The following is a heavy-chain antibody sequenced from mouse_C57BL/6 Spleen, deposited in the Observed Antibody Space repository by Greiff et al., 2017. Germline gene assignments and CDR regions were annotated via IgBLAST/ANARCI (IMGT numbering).Heavy chain of an antibody. CDR1: GYTFTSYW. V-gene: IGHV1-61*01. J-gene: IGHJ4*01. Sequence: QVQLQQPGAELVRPGSSVKLSCKASGYTFTSYWMDWVKQRPGQGLEWIGNIYPSDSETHYNQKFKDKATLTVDKSSSTAYMQLSSLTSEDSAVYYCARSYYAMGYWGQGTSVTVSS. CDR3: ARSYYAMGY. CDR2: IYPSDSET.